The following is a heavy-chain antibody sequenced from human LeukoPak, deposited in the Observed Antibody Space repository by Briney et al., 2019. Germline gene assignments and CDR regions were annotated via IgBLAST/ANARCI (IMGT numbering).Heavy chain of an antibody. CDR1: GGSISSYY. CDR3: ARVSSIEAAGTLWFDP. Sequence: SETLSLTCTVSGGSISSYYWSWIRQPPGKGLEWIGYISYSGSTNYNPSLKSRVTISVDMSKNQFSLKLSSVTAADTAVYYCARVSSIEAAGTLWFDPWGRGTLVTVSS. D-gene: IGHD6-13*01. J-gene: IGHJ5*02. CDR2: ISYSGST. V-gene: IGHV4-59*08.